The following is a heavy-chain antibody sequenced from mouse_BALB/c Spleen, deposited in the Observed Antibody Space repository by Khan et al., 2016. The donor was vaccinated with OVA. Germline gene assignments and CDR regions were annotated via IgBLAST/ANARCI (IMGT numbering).Heavy chain of an antibody. D-gene: IGHD2-4*01. V-gene: IGHV1-76*01. J-gene: IGHJ1*01. CDR3: AICYDYETSYFDV. Sequence: QVQLKESGTELVRPGASVKLSCKTSGYIFTSNWIHWVKQRSGQGLEWIARLYPGTGSIYYNETFKGKAPLTADKSSSTASMQLSSLKSEDSAVYFCAICYDYETSYFDVWGAGTTVTVSS. CDR2: LYPGTGSI. CDR1: GYIFTSNW.